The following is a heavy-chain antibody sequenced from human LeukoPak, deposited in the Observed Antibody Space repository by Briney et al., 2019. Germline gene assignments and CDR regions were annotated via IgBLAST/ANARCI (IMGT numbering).Heavy chain of an antibody. V-gene: IGHV4-4*07. CDR3: ARQANDPYYDFWSGYYYYYYMDV. Sequence: SETLSLTCTVSGGSISSYYWSWIRQPAGKGLEWIGRIYTIGCTNYNPSLKSRVTISVDKSKNQFSLKLSSVTAADTAVYYCARQANDPYYDFWSGYYYYYYMDVWGKGTTVTVSS. D-gene: IGHD3-3*01. J-gene: IGHJ6*03. CDR2: IYTIGCT. CDR1: GGSISSYY.